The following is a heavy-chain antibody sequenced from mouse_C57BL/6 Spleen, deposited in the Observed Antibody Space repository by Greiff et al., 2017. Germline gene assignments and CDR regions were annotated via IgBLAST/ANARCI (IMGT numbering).Heavy chain of an antibody. D-gene: IGHD3-2*02. CDR2: INPNNGGT. Sequence: EVQLQQSGPELVKPGASVKISCKASGYTFTDYYMNWVKQSHGKSLEWIGDINPNNGGTSYNQKFKGKATLTVDKSSSTAYMELRSLTSEDSAVYYCARSGYVDYAMDYWGQGTSVTVSS. CDR3: ARSGYVDYAMDY. J-gene: IGHJ4*01. V-gene: IGHV1-26*01. CDR1: GYTFTDYY.